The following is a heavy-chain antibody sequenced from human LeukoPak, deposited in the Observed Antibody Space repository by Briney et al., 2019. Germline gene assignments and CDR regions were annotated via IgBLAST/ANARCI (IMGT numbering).Heavy chain of an antibody. Sequence: GGSLRLSCAASGFTFSRYWMHWVRQAPGKGLVWVSCIKSDGSSTSIADSAKGRFTISRDNAKDTVYLQMNSLRAEDTAVYYCVRDNRSYNFDYWGQGTLVTVSS. J-gene: IGHJ4*02. CDR3: VRDNRSYNFDY. CDR1: GFTFSRYW. CDR2: IKSDGSST. D-gene: IGHD1-26*01. V-gene: IGHV3-74*01.